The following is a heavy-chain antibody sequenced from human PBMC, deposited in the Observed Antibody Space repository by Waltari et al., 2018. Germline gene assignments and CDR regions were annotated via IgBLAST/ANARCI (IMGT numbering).Heavy chain of an antibody. CDR1: GFNFNYAW. D-gene: IGHD3-10*01. J-gene: IGHJ4*02. V-gene: IGHV3-15*01. CDR2: IKSKTSGGAA. Sequence: EVQLVESGGGLVNPGGSLRLSCVTSGFNFNYAWMSWFRQAPVKGLELVGLIKSKTSGGAADYAAPVKGRFTISRDDSQNTVFLRMNNLKTEDTAVYFCVADISELGRGEFDYWAQGTLVNVSS. CDR3: VADISELGRGEFDY.